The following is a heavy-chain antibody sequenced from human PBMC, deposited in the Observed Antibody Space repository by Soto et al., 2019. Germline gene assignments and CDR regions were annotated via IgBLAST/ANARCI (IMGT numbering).Heavy chain of an antibody. V-gene: IGHV3-30-3*01. D-gene: IGHD6-13*01. CDR2: ISYDGSNK. CDR3: AREGPLIAAGSPDY. CDR1: GFTFSSYA. J-gene: IGHJ4*02. Sequence: ESGGGVVQPGRSLRLSCAASGFTFSSYAMHWVRQAPGKGLEWVAVISYDGSNKYYADSVKGRFTISRDNSKNTLYLQMNSRRAEDTAVYYCAREGPLIAAGSPDYWGQGTLVTVSS.